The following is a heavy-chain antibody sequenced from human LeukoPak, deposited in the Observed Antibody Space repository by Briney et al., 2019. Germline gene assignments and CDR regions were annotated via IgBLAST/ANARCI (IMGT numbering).Heavy chain of an antibody. V-gene: IGHV3-30*18. Sequence: GGSLRLSCAASGFTFSNNGMDWVRQAPGEGLEWVAVISYDGSNKYYADSVKGRFTISRDNSKNTLYLQMNSLRAEDTAVYYCAKSPSRYDFWSSYYSYFDYWGRGTLVTVSS. D-gene: IGHD3-3*01. CDR1: GFTFSNNG. CDR2: ISYDGSNK. J-gene: IGHJ4*02. CDR3: AKSPSRYDFWSSYYSYFDY.